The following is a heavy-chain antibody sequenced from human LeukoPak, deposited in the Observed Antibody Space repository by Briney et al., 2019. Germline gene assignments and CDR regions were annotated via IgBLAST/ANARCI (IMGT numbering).Heavy chain of an antibody. CDR3: AKERNALRFLEWLWDH. CDR1: GFTFSSYS. D-gene: IGHD3-3*01. Sequence: GGSLRLSCAASGFTFSSYSMNWVRQAPGKGLEWVSSISSSSSCIYYADSVKGRFTISRDNSKKTLYLQMNSLRAEDTAVYYCAKERNALRFLEWLWDHWGRGTLVTVSS. CDR2: ISSSSSCI. J-gene: IGHJ4*02. V-gene: IGHV3-21*04.